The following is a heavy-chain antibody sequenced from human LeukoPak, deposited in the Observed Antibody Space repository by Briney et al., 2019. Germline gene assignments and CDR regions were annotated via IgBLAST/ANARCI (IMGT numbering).Heavy chain of an antibody. J-gene: IGHJ6*02. D-gene: IGHD4-17*01. CDR3: AKDIAVTRSYYYYGMDV. CDR1: GFTFDDYA. CDR2: ISGDGDST. V-gene: IGHV3-43*02. Sequence: GGSLRLSCAASGFTFDDYAMHWVRQAPGKGLEWVSLISGDGDSTYYADSVKGRFTISRDNSKNSLYLQMNSLRTEDTALYYCAKDIAVTRSYYYYGMDVWGQGTTVTVSS.